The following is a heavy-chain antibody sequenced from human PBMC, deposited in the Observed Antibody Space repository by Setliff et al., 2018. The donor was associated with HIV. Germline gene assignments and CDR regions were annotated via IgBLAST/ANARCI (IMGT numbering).Heavy chain of an antibody. CDR2: IYNSGYS. J-gene: IGHJ6*02. CDR3: ARGDGYRANDAYYDTGMDV. V-gene: IGHV4-59*01. CDR1: GAPISSYY. Sequence: PSETLSLTCKVSGAPISSYYWTWIRQPPGKGLEWIGYIYNSGYSNSKPSLKSRVTISLDTSKNQFSLKLSSVTAADTAVYYCARGDGYRANDAYYDTGMDVWGQGITVTVSS. D-gene: IGHD5-12*01.